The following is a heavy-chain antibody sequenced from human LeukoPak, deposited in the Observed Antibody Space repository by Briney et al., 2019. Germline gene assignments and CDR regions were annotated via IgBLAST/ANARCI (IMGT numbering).Heavy chain of an antibody. J-gene: IGHJ4*02. Sequence: PGGSLRLSCAASGFTFSSYSMNWVRQAPGKGLEWVSSISSSSGYIYYADSVKGRFTISRDNAKNSLYLQMNSLRAEDTAVYYCARDRGFYRSSISCYAFDYWGQGTLVTVSS. CDR1: GFTFSSYS. D-gene: IGHD2-2*01. V-gene: IGHV3-21*01. CDR2: ISSSSGYI. CDR3: ARDRGFYRSSISCYAFDY.